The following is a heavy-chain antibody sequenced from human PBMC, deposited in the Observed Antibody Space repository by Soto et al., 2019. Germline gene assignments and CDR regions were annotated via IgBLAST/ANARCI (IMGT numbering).Heavy chain of an antibody. J-gene: IGHJ4*02. V-gene: IGHV1-24*01. CDR2: FDPEDGET. CDR1: GYTLTELS. CDR3: ATGLDKVVPGSYRRVPDY. Sequence: ASVKVSCKVSGYTLTELSMHWVRQAPGKGLEWMGGFDPEDGETIYAQKFQGRVTMTEDTSTDTAYMELSSLRSEDTAVYYCATGLDKVVPGSYRRVPDYWGQGTPVTVSS. D-gene: IGHD3-16*02.